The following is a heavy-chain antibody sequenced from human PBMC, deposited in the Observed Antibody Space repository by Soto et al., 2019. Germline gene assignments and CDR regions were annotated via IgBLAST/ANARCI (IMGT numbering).Heavy chain of an antibody. CDR3: ARGFTYYDYVWGSGAFDY. J-gene: IGHJ4*02. D-gene: IGHD3-16*01. CDR1: GGSISSGDYY. V-gene: IGHV4-30-4*01. Sequence: QVQLQESGPGLVKPSQTLSLTCTVSGGSISSGDYYWSWIRQPPGKGLEWIGYIYYSGSTYYNPSLKSRVTISVDTSKNQFSLKLSSVTAADTAVYYCARGFTYYDYVWGSGAFDYWGQGTLVTVSS. CDR2: IYYSGST.